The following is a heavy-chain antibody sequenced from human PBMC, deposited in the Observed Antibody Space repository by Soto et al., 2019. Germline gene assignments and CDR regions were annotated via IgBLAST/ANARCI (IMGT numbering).Heavy chain of an antibody. V-gene: IGHV3-30-3*01. J-gene: IGHJ6*02. CDR1: GFPFSSYA. CDR2: ISYDGSSK. Sequence: PGGPLRLSCAASGFPFSSYAMHWVRQAPGKGLEWVAVISYDGSSKYYADSVKGRFTISRDNSKNTLYLQMNSLRAEDTAVYYCARLDTAMVTPAYYYGMDVWGQGTTVTVSS. CDR3: ARLDTAMVTPAYYYGMDV. D-gene: IGHD5-18*01.